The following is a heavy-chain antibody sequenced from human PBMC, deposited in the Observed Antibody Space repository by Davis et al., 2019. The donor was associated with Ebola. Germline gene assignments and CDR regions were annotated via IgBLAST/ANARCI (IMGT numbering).Heavy chain of an antibody. V-gene: IGHV3-9*01. CDR1: GFTFDDDA. CDR3: AKDMGYVYYGMDV. CDR2: ISWNSGSI. J-gene: IGHJ6*02. D-gene: IGHD3-16*01. Sequence: GGSLRLSCAASGFTFDDDAMHWVRQAPGKGLEWVSGISWNSGSIGYADSVKGRFTISRDNAKNSLYLQMNSLRAEDTALYYCAKDMGYVYYGMDVWGQGTTVTVSS.